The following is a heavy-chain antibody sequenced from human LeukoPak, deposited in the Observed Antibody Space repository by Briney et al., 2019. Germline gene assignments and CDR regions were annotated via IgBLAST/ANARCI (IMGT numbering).Heavy chain of an antibody. CDR2: INPSGGST. CDR3: ARDNTPITMVRGVIMCY. Sequence: ASVKVSCKASGYTFTSYYMHWVRQAPGQGLEWMGIINPSGGSTSYAQKFQGRVTMTRDTSTSTVYMELSSLRSEDTAVYYCARDNTPITMVRGVIMCYWGQGTLVTVSS. J-gene: IGHJ4*02. V-gene: IGHV1-46*01. CDR1: GYTFTSYY. D-gene: IGHD3-10*01.